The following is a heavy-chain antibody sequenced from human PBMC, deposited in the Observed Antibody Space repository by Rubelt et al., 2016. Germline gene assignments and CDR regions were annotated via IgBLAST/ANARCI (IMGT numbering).Heavy chain of an antibody. D-gene: IGHD4-17*01. CDR3: ARVEFDKSGDGRFDP. CDR1: GYTFTSYD. V-gene: IGHV1-8*01. J-gene: IGHJ5*02. Sequence: QVQLVQSGAELKKPGASVKVSCKASGYTFTSYDINWVRQATGQGLEWMGWMNPNSGNTGYAHKFQGGVTMTRNTAISTAYMELSSLRSEDTAVYYCARVEFDKSGDGRFDPWGQGTLVTVSS. CDR2: MNPNSGNT.